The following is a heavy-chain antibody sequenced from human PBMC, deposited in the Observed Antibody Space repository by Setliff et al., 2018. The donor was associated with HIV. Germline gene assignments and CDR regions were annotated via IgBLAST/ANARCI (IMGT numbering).Heavy chain of an antibody. CDR2: INAGNGNT. CDR1: GYTFTSYA. Sequence: ASVKVSCKASGYTFTSYAMHWVRQAPGQRLEWMGWINAGNGNTKYSQKFQGRVTFTRDTSASAAYMDLSSLRSEDTAVYYCARIWGIPPLYYFDYWGQGTLVTVSS. CDR3: ARIWGIPPLYYFDY. V-gene: IGHV1-3*01. J-gene: IGHJ4*02. D-gene: IGHD3-16*01.